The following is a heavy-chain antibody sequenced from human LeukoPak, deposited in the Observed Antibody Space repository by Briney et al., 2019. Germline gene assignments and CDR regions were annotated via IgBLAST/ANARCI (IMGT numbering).Heavy chain of an antibody. V-gene: IGHV1-46*01. Sequence: ASVKVSCKASGHTFTTYNFYWVRQAPGQGLEWIGMVDPSDGATSYAQKFRGRVAMTRDMSTSTVYLELESLRSDDTALYYCARDRGRTFEFDYWGQGTLVTVSS. D-gene: IGHD1-14*01. CDR2: VDPSDGAT. J-gene: IGHJ4*02. CDR1: GHTFTTYN. CDR3: ARDRGRTFEFDY.